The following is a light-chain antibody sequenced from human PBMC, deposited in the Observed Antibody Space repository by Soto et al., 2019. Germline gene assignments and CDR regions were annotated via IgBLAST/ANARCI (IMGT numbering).Light chain of an antibody. J-gene: IGKJ1*01. CDR1: QTISTW. Sequence: GDRVTITCRASQTISTWMAWYQQKPGKAPKLLVYDASTLQSGVASRFSGSGSGTQFTLTISGLQPDDFATYYCQQYESFSATFGPGTKVDIK. CDR3: QQYESFSAT. CDR2: DAS. V-gene: IGKV1-5*01.